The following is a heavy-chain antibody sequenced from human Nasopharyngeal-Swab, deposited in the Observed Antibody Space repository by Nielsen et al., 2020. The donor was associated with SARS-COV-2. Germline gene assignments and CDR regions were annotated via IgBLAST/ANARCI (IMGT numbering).Heavy chain of an antibody. CDR2: INAGNGDT. CDR1: GYTIAAYG. J-gene: IGHJ3*02. CDR3: ARDDFTSTAFDI. V-gene: IGHV1-3*01. Sequence: ASVKVSCKASGYTIAAYGMYWVRQAPGQGLEWVGWINAGNGDTKYSEKFQGRLTFTRDISASTAYMELSSLTSEDTAVYYCARDDFTSTAFDIWGQGTMVTVSS.